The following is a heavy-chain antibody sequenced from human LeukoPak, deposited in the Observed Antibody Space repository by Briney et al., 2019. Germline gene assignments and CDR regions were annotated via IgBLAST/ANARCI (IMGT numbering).Heavy chain of an antibody. J-gene: IGHJ4*02. CDR2: ISYDETTI. CDR3: ARGPQYSYGILGY. V-gene: IGHV3-30*03. CDR1: GFPFDAHS. Sequence: GGSLRLSCAASGFPFDAHSMHWVRQAPGKGLEWVAVISYDETTIYYADSVKGRFTISRDSSKNTLYLQMNSLRPEDTAVYYCARGPQYSYGILGYWGQGTLVTVSS. D-gene: IGHD5-18*01.